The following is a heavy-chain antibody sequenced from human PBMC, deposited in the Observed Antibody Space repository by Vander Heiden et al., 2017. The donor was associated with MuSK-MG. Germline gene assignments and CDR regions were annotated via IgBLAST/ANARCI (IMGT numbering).Heavy chain of an antibody. CDR3: ARDRAAAGPDY. J-gene: IGHJ4*02. CDR2: IRYDGNNK. CDR1: GFTFSSYG. D-gene: IGHD6-13*01. Sequence: QVQVVESGGGVVQPGGSLRLSCVASGFTFSSYGMQWVRQAPGKGLEWVAFIRYDGNNKNYADSVRGRFTISRDNSKNTLYLQMNSLRADDTAVYYCARDRAAAGPDYWGQGTLVTVSS. V-gene: IGHV3-30*02.